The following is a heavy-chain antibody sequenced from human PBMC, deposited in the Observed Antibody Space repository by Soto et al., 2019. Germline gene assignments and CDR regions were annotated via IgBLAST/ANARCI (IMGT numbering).Heavy chain of an antibody. V-gene: IGHV1-2*04. Sequence: ASVKVSCKASGYTFTGYYMHWVRQAPGQGLEWMGWINPNSGGTNYAQKFQGWVTMTRDTSISTAYMELSRLRSDDTAVYYCAREVVVVPAARGHGPPGFDPWGQGTLVTVSS. CDR1: GYTFTGYY. J-gene: IGHJ5*02. CDR2: INPNSGGT. D-gene: IGHD2-2*01. CDR3: AREVVVVPAARGHGPPGFDP.